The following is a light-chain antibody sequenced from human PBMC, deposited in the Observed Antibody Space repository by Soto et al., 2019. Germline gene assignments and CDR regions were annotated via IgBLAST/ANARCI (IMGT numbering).Light chain of an antibody. V-gene: IGLV2-14*03. CDR1: SRDVGAYDY. CDR2: YVD. Sequence: QSALTPPPSVSESPGQSITIPCTGTSRDVGAYDYVSWYLQYPDKAPQLLIYYVDHRPSGVSSRFSGSKSGNTASLTISGLQAEDEGDYYCCSYADGSIYFFGTGTKVTGL. J-gene: IGLJ1*01. CDR3: CSYADGSIYF.